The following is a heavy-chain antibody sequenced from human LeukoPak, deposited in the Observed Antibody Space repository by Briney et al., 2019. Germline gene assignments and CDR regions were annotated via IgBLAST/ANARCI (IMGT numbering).Heavy chain of an antibody. D-gene: IGHD4-17*01. J-gene: IGHJ4*02. CDR3: AISTTVTTSLPFDY. V-gene: IGHV5-51*01. Sequence: GESLKISRKGSGYSFTSYWIGWVRQMSGKGLEWMGIIYPGDSDTRYSPSFQGQVTISADRSISTAYLQWSSLKASDTAMYYCAISTTVTTSLPFDYWGRGTLVTVSS. CDR2: IYPGDSDT. CDR1: GYSFTSYW.